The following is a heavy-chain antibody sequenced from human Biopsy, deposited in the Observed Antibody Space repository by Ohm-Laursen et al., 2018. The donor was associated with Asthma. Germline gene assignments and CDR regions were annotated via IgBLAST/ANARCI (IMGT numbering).Heavy chain of an antibody. J-gene: IGHJ3*02. D-gene: IGHD1-1*01. CDR3: VRDGTDDAFDI. CDR2: VKGDGRRT. CDR1: GLTFSDYW. Sequence: SLRLSCAVPGLTFSDYWMHWVRQAPGKGLEWVSRVKGDGRRTSYADSVKGRFTMARDNSKNTLDLQMNSLREEDTAVYYCVRDGTDDAFDIWGQGTVVSVSS. V-gene: IGHV3-74*01.